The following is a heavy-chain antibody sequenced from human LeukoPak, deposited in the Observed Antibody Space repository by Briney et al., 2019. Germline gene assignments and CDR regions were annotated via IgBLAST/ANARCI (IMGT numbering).Heavy chain of an antibody. CDR2: INTNTGNP. V-gene: IGHV7-4-1*02. CDR1: GYTFTGYY. CDR3: ARDYSSGYYDY. J-gene: IGHJ4*02. Sequence: ASVKVSCKASGYTFTGYYMHWVRQAPGQGLEWMGWINTNTGNPTYAQGFTGRFVFSLDTSVSTAYLQISSLKAEDTAVYYCARDYSSGYYDYWGQGTLVTVSS. D-gene: IGHD3-22*01.